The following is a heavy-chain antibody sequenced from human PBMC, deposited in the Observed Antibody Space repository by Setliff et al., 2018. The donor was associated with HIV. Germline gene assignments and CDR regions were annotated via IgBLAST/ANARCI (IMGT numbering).Heavy chain of an antibody. CDR3: ARPNYYDSSGSFDY. CDR1: GFTFSNYE. Sequence: LRLSCAASGFTFSNYEMNWVRQAPGKGLEWVSYISSRGTTIYYADSVKGRFTISRDNAKSSLYLQMNSLRAEDTAVYYCARPNYYDSSGSFDYWGQGTLVTVSS. CDR2: ISSRGTTI. J-gene: IGHJ4*02. V-gene: IGHV3-48*03. D-gene: IGHD3-22*01.